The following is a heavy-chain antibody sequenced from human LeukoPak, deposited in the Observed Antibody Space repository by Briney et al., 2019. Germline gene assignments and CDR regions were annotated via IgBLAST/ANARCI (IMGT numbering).Heavy chain of an antibody. J-gene: IGHJ6*03. CDR1: GDSISGFY. V-gene: IGHV4-4*07. D-gene: IGHD4-17*01. CDR3: ARGLPSYGDYVDYYFYMDV. CDR2: ISTSGST. Sequence: SETLSLTCTVSGDSISGFYWSWIRQPAGKGLQWIGRISTSGSTNYNPSLKSRVTMSVDGSTNEFSLTVRSVTAADTALYYCARGLPSYGDYVDYYFYMDVWGKGTTVTVSS.